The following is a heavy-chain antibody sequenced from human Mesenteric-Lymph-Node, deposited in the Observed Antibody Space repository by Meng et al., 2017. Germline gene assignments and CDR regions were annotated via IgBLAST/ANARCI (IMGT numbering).Heavy chain of an antibody. CDR2: INGYNGNT. D-gene: IGHD1-26*01. CDR1: GYVFGNHG. V-gene: IGHV1-18*01. Sequence: QVQLVQSGAEVKKPGASVNVSCKASGYVFGNHGISWVRQAPGQGLEWMGWINGYNGNTNYAQKLQGRVTMTTDTSTSTAYMELRSLRSDDTAVYYCARGFAKWELLVYWGQGTLVTVSS. CDR3: ARGFAKWELLVY. J-gene: IGHJ4*02.